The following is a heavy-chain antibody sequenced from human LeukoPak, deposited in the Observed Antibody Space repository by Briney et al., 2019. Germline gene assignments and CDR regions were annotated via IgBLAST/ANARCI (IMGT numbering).Heavy chain of an antibody. D-gene: IGHD6-13*01. Sequence: GGSLRLSCAASGFTFSSYSMNWVRQAPGKGLGWVSSISSSSSYIYYADSVKGRFTISRDNAKNSLYLQMNSLRAEDTAVYYCASTGYSSSWYGVAFDYWGQGTLVTVSS. J-gene: IGHJ4*02. V-gene: IGHV3-21*01. CDR1: GFTFSSYS. CDR2: ISSSSSYI. CDR3: ASTGYSSSWYGVAFDY.